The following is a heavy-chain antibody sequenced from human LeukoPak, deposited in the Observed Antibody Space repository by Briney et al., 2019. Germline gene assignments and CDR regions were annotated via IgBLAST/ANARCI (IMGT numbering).Heavy chain of an antibody. CDR1: GGSFSGYY. CDR2: INHSGST. CDR3: ARGFRYCSSTSCYYYYYYYMDV. Sequence: SETPSLTCAVYGGSFSGYYWSWIRQPPGKGLEWIGEINHSGSTNYNPSLKSRVTISVDTSKNQFSLKLSSVTAADTAVYYCARGFRYCSSTSCYYYYYYYMDVWGKGTTVTVSS. J-gene: IGHJ6*03. V-gene: IGHV4-34*01. D-gene: IGHD2-2*01.